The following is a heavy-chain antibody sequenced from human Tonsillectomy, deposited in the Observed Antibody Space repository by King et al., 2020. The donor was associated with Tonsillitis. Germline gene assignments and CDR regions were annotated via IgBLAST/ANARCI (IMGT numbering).Heavy chain of an antibody. J-gene: IGHJ4*02. CDR1: GYTFTNYY. V-gene: IGHV1-46*03. CDR2: INPSGGIT. D-gene: IGHD3-3*01. Sequence: HVQLVESGAEVKKPGGSVKVSCEASGYTFTNYYMHWVRQAPGQGLEWMGIINPSGGITSYAQKFQGRVTMAKDTSTSTVYMELSSLRSEDTAVYYCASSIFGVADYYFDYWGQGTLVTVSS. CDR3: ASSIFGVADYYFDY.